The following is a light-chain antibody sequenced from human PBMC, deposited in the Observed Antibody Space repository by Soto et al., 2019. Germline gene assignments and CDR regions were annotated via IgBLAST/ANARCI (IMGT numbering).Light chain of an antibody. CDR2: QDS. CDR3: QAWDSCTLVV. Sequence: SYELTQPPSVSVSPGQTASITCSGDKLGDKYACWYQQKPGQSPVLVIYQDSNRASGIPERFSGSHSGNTATLTISGTQAMDEADYFCQAWDSCTLVVFGGGTKLTVL. CDR1: KLGDKY. V-gene: IGLV3-1*01. J-gene: IGLJ2*01.